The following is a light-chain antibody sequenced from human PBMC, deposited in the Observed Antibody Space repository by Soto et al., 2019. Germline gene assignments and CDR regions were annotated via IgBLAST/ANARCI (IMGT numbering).Light chain of an antibody. CDR1: QSFRRL. CDR2: DAY. J-gene: IGKJ5*01. V-gene: IGKV3-11*01. Sequence: EVVLTQSPVTLSLSPGERATLSCRASQSFRRLLAWYQQKPGQAPRLLIYDAYNRATGIPPRVSGSGSGTDFTLTISSLEPEDSAVYYCQQRHMWPITFGQGTRLEIK. CDR3: QQRHMWPIT.